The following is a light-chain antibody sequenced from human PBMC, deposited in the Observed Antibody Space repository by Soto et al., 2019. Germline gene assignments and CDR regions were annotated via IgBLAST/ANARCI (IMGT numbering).Light chain of an antibody. V-gene: IGKV3-11*01. CDR2: DAS. CDR1: QSVGSY. J-gene: IGKJ4*01. CDR3: XXRSSSLT. Sequence: EIVLTQSPATLSLSPGDRATLSCRASQSVGSYLGWYQQKPGQAPRLLIYDASNRATGIPARFSGSGSGTEFTLTISSLXPEXXXVXXXXXRSSSLTFGGGTKVDIK.